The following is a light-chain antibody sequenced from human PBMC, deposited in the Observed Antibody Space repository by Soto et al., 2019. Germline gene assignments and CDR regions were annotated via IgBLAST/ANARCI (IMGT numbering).Light chain of an antibody. V-gene: IGKV3-20*01. Sequence: ETVWTQSPGTLSLSPGERSTLSGRASPSVRSSYLAWYQQKPGQAPRLLIYGASTRATGIPARFSGSGSGTEFTLTISRLEPEDFAVYYCQQYGSSYPWTFGQGTKVDI. CDR3: QQYGSSYPWT. CDR1: PSVRSSY. CDR2: GAS. J-gene: IGKJ1*01.